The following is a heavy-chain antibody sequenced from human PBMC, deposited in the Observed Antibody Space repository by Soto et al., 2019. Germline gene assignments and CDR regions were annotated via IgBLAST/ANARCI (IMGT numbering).Heavy chain of an antibody. Sequence: EVQLLESGGGLVQPGGSLRLSCAASGFTFSSYAMSWVRQAPGKGLEWVSAISGSGGSTYYADSVKGRFTISRDNCKNTLYLQMNSLRAEDTAVYYCASQRGIVVVVAADYWGQGTLVTVSS. CDR1: GFTFSSYA. D-gene: IGHD2-15*01. CDR3: ASQRGIVVVVAADY. CDR2: ISGSGGST. V-gene: IGHV3-23*01. J-gene: IGHJ4*02.